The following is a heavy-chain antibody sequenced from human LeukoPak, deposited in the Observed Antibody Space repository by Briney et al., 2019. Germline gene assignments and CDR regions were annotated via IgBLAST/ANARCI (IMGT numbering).Heavy chain of an antibody. V-gene: IGHV3-21*01. J-gene: IGHJ3*01. CDR3: ARDWGKTGNCSSTNCPDAFDL. Sequence: GGSLRLSCTASGFSFSIYAMNWVRQAPGKGLEWVASLSSGSTYIYYGDSMKGRFTISRDNAQNSVFLHMSRLRLEDTAVYYCARDWGKTGNCSSTNCPDAFDLWGQGTMVIVSS. D-gene: IGHD2-2*01. CDR2: LSSGSTYI. CDR1: GFSFSIYA.